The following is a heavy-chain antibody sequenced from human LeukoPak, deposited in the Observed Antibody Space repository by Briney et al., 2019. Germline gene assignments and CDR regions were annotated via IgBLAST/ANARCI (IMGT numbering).Heavy chain of an antibody. CDR3: AGVDGSPDS. CDR1: GYTFTRYD. D-gene: IGHD2-15*01. Sequence: ASVKVSCKASGYTFTRYDINWVRQATGQGLEWMGWVNLKSGNTGSAQKFQGRVTITRDTSINTAYMELSSLRPEDTGVYYCAGVDGSPDSWGQGTLVTVSS. V-gene: IGHV1-8*03. CDR2: VNLKSGNT. J-gene: IGHJ4*02.